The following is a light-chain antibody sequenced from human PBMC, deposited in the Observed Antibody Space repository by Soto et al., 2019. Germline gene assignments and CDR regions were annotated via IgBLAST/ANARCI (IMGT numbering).Light chain of an antibody. J-gene: IGLJ3*02. V-gene: IGLV2-14*01. Sequence: QLVLTQPASVSGSPGQSITISCTGTSSDVGGYNYVSWYQQHPGKAPKLMIYEVSNRPSGVSNRFSGSKSGNTASLTISGLQAEDEADYYCSSYTSSSPWVFGGGTQLTVL. CDR1: SSDVGGYNY. CDR2: EVS. CDR3: SSYTSSSPWV.